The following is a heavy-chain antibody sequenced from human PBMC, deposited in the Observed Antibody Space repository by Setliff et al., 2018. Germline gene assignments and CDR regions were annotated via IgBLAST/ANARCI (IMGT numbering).Heavy chain of an antibody. D-gene: IGHD5-18*01. J-gene: IGHJ4*02. V-gene: IGHV1-8*02. Sequence: ASVKVSCKASGYTFTSYDINWVRPATGQGLEWMGWMNPNSGNTGYAQKFQGRVTMTRNTSISTAYMELSSLRSEDTAVYYCARRVGSVGIQLPDYWGQGTLVTVSS. CDR3: ARRVGSVGIQLPDY. CDR2: MNPNSGNT. CDR1: GYTFTSYD.